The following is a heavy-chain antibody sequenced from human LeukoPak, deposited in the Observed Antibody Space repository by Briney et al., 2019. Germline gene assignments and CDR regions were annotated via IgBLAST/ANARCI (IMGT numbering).Heavy chain of an antibody. V-gene: IGHV4-59*01. CDR3: AGTQYSSSAGYYYMDV. D-gene: IGHD6-6*01. CDR1: GGSISSYY. J-gene: IGHJ6*03. CDR2: IYYSGST. Sequence: PSETLSLTCTVSGGSISSYYWSWIRQPPGKGLEWIGYIYYSGSTNYNPSLKSRVTISVDTSKNQFSLKLSSVTAADTAVYYCAGTQYSSSAGYYYMDVWGKGTTVTVSS.